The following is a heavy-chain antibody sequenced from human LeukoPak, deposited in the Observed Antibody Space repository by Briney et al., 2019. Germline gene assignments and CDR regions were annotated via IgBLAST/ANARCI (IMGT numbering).Heavy chain of an antibody. J-gene: IGHJ4*02. D-gene: IGHD3-3*01. V-gene: IGHV4-59*01. CDR1: GGSITTYY. CDR2: IFYSGST. CDR3: ARGTFWSGYYHDY. Sequence: PSETPSLTCTVSGGSITTYYWSWIRQPPGKGLEYIGFIFYSGSTNYNPSLKSRVTISLNTSKTQFSLKLSSVTAADTAVYYCARGTFWSGYYHDYWGQGTLVTVSS.